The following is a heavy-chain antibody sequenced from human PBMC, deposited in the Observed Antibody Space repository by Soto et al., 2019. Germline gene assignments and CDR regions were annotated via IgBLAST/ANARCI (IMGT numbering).Heavy chain of an antibody. D-gene: IGHD4-17*01. J-gene: IGHJ5*02. CDR1: GFTFSSYS. CDR2: ISSSSSYI. CDR3: ARDRRTTVVRNWFDP. Sequence: EVQLVESGGGLVKPGGSLRLSCAASGFTFSSYSMNWVRQAPGKGLEWVSSISSSSSYIYYADSVKGRITISKDNAKNSLYLQPSSMRAEDTAVYYCARDRRTTVVRNWFDPWGQGTLVTVSS. V-gene: IGHV3-21*01.